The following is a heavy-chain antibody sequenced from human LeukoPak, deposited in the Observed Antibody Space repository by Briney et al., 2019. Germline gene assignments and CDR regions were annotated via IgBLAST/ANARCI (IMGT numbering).Heavy chain of an antibody. D-gene: IGHD3-22*01. CDR1: GFTFSSYW. V-gene: IGHV3-20*04. CDR2: INWNGGST. Sequence: PGGSLRLSCAASGFTFSSYWMSWVRQAPGKGLEWVSGINWNGGSTGYADSVKGRFTISRDNAKNSLYLQMNSLRAEDTALYYCARDTYYYDSSGYAPFDYWGQGTLVTVSS. J-gene: IGHJ4*02. CDR3: ARDTYYYDSSGYAPFDY.